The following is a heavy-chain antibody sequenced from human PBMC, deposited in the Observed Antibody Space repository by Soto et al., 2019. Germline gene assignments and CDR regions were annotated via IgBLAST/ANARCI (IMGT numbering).Heavy chain of an antibody. J-gene: IGHJ3*02. Sequence: QVQLVQSGAEVKKPGASVKVSCKASGYTFISYGISWVRQAPGQGLEWMGWISAYNGNTNYAQKVQGRVTMTTDKSTSTAYMELKSLRSDDTAVYYCARDFVPGRMVRGVSAFDIWGQGTMVTVSS. D-gene: IGHD3-10*01. V-gene: IGHV1-18*04. CDR1: GYTFISYG. CDR2: ISAYNGNT. CDR3: ARDFVPGRMVRGVSAFDI.